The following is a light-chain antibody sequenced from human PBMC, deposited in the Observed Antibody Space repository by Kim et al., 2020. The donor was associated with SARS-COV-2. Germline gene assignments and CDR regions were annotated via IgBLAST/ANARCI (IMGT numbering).Light chain of an antibody. CDR3: LLYYSGSWL. CDR2: HAT. Sequence: TVTLTCGSSTGAVTSGHYPYWFQQKPGQAPRTLIYHATNKQPWTPARFSGSLLGDKAALTLSGAQPEDEAYYYCLLYYSGSWLFGGGTQLTVL. CDR1: TGAVTSGHY. V-gene: IGLV7-46*01. J-gene: IGLJ3*02.